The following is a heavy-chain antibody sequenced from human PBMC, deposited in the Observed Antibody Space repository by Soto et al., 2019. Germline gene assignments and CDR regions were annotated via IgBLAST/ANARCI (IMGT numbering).Heavy chain of an antibody. J-gene: IGHJ4*02. CDR2: INDDGSST. CDR3: TRGPRSTSTGTGAF. Sequence: RRLSCAASGFTFSMYWMDWVRQVPGKGPEWVSRINDDGSSTNYADSVKGRFTISRDNAKNTLYLQMNALRAEDTAVYYCTRGPRSTSTGTGAFWGQGTLVTVSS. V-gene: IGHV3-74*01. CDR1: GFTFSMYW. D-gene: IGHD1-1*01.